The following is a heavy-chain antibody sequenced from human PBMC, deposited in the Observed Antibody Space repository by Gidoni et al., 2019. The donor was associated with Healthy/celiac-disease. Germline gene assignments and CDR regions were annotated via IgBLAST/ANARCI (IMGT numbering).Heavy chain of an antibody. D-gene: IGHD6-19*01. Sequence: QVQLQQWCAGLLQPSETQSLTCAVSGGSFIGYYWSWIRQPPGKGLEWIGEINHSGSTNYNPALKSRVTIAVETSKNQFSLKLSSVTASDTAVYYWARGGYSSGWYGYYFDYWGQGTLVTVSS. V-gene: IGHV4-34*01. CDR3: ARGGYSSGWYGYYFDY. CDR1: GGSFIGYY. J-gene: IGHJ4*02. CDR2: INHSGST.